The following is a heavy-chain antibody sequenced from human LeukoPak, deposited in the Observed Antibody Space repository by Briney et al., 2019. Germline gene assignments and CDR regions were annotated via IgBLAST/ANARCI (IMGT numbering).Heavy chain of an antibody. CDR3: ARDRGYSITFDY. CDR2: IIPIFGTA. V-gene: IGHV1-69*06. J-gene: IGHJ4*02. D-gene: IGHD5-18*01. CDR1: GGTFISYA. Sequence: ASVKVSCKASGGTFISYAISWVRQAPGQGLEWMGRIIPIFGTANYAQKFQGRVTITADKSTSTAYMELSSLRSEDTAVYYCARDRGYSITFDYWGQGTLVTVSS.